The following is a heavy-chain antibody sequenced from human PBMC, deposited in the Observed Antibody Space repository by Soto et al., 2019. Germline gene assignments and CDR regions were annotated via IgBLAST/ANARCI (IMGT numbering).Heavy chain of an antibody. Sequence: GGSLRLSCAASGFTFSSYGMHWVRQAPGKGLEWVAVIWYDGSNKYYADSVKGRFTISRDNSKNTLYLQMNSLRAEDTAVYYCARGGPTTPVGMDVWGQGTTVTVSS. CDR3: ARGGPTTPVGMDV. D-gene: IGHD4-17*01. CDR2: IWYDGSNK. J-gene: IGHJ6*02. CDR1: GFTFSSYG. V-gene: IGHV3-33*01.